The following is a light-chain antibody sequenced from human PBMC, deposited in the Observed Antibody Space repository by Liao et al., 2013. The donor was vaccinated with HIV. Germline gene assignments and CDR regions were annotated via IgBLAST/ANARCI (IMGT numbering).Light chain of an antibody. CDR2: YYT. Sequence: SYVLTQPPSVSVAPGKTARITCGGNDFGSTSVHWYQQRPGQAPVVVICYYTNRPSGIPERFSGSNLGITATLSISRVEAGDEADYYCQVWDSNSDHPYVFGTGTKVTVL. V-gene: IGLV3-21*01. J-gene: IGLJ1*01. CDR1: DFGSTS. CDR3: QVWDSNSDHPYV.